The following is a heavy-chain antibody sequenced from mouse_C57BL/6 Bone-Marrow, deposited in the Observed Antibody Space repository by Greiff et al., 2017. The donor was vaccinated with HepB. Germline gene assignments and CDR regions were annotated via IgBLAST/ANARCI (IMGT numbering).Heavy chain of an antibody. Sequence: VMLVESGAELARPGASVKLSCKASGYTFTSYGISWVKQRTGQGLEWIGEIYPRSGNTYYNEKFKGKATLTADKSSSTAYMELRSLTSEDSAVYFCARSRAGYYFDYWGQGTTLTVSS. CDR1: GYTFTSYG. J-gene: IGHJ2*01. CDR3: ARSRAGYYFDY. D-gene: IGHD3-3*01. CDR2: IYPRSGNT. V-gene: IGHV1-81*01.